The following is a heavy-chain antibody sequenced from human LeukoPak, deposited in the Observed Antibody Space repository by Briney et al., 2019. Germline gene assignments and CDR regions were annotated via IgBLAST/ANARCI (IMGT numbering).Heavy chain of an antibody. CDR2: INPSGGST. D-gene: IGHD2-15*01. CDR1: GYTFTSYY. V-gene: IGHV1-46*01. Sequence: ASVKVSCKASGYTFTSYYLHWVRQAPGQGLEWVGIINPSGGSTTYAQNFQGRVTMTRDTSTSAVYMELSSLRSEDTAVYYCARGYCSGGRCRPGDDWGQGTLVTVSS. CDR3: ARGYCSGGRCRPGDD. J-gene: IGHJ4*02.